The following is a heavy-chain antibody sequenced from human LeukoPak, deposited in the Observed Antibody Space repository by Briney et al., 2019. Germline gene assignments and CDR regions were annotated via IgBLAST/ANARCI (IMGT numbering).Heavy chain of an antibody. J-gene: IGHJ4*02. Sequence: GGSLRLSCAASGFTVSDYYMSWVRQAPGKGLEWVSLIHSGGTIYYTDSVKGRFTNSRDNSKNTLYLQMNSLRAEDTAVYYCAKDRTSYSSPYYFDYWGQGTLVTVSS. D-gene: IGHD6-13*01. V-gene: IGHV3-66*01. CDR3: AKDRTSYSSPYYFDY. CDR1: GFTVSDYY. CDR2: IHSGGTI.